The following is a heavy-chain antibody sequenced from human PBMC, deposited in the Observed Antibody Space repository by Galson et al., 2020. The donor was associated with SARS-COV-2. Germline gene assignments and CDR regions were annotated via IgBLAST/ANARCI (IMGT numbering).Heavy chain of an antibody. V-gene: IGHV4-59*01. CDR1: GGSISSYY. Sequence: SETLSLTCTVSGGSISSYYWSWIRQPPGKGLEWIGYIYYSGSTNYNPSLKSRVTISVDTSKNQFSLKLSSVTAADTAVYYCARVNVDRGPYDAFDIWGQGTMVTVSS. J-gene: IGHJ3*02. CDR2: IYYSGST. CDR3: ARVNVDRGPYDAFDI. D-gene: IGHD1-1*01.